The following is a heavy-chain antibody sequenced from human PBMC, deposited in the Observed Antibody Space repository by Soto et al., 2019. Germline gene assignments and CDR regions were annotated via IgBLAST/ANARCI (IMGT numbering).Heavy chain of an antibody. CDR1: GYTFTSYA. CDR2: INTGKGNT. J-gene: IGHJ6*02. V-gene: IGHV1-3*04. D-gene: IGHD3-3*01. CDR3: ASHTITIFGVVTLYYYYYYGMDV. Sequence: ASVKVSCKASGYTFTSYAMHWVRQAPGQSLEWMGWINTGKGNTKYSQNFQGRVTITSDTSASTAYMELSSLRSEDTAVYYCASHTITIFGVVTLYYYYYYGMDVWGQGTTVTVSS.